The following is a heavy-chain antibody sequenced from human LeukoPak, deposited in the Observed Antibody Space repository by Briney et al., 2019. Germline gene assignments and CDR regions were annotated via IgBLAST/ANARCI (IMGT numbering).Heavy chain of an antibody. D-gene: IGHD3-22*01. CDR2: IKQDGSEK. J-gene: IGHJ4*02. V-gene: IGHV3-7*01. CDR1: GFTFSSYA. CDR3: ARDAYYYDSSGYYY. Sequence: GGSLRLSCAASGFTFSSYAMSWVRQAPGKGLEWVANIKQDGSEKYYVDSVKGRFTISRDNAKNSLYLQMNSLRAEDTAVYYCARDAYYYDSSGYYYWGQGTLVTVSS.